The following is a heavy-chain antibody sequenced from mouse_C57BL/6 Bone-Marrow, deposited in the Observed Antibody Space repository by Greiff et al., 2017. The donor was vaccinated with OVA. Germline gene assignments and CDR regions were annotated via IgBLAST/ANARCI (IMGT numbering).Heavy chain of an antibody. CDR3: ARDYYGSSSLFAY. Sequence: QVQLQQPGAELVRPGSSVKLSCKASGYTFTSYWMHWVKQRPIQGLEWIGNIYPSDSETHYNQKFKDKATLTVDKSSSTAYMQLSSLTSEDSAVYYCARDYYGSSSLFAYWGQGTLVTVSA. CDR2: IYPSDSET. CDR1: GYTFTSYW. V-gene: IGHV1-52*01. D-gene: IGHD1-1*01. J-gene: IGHJ3*01.